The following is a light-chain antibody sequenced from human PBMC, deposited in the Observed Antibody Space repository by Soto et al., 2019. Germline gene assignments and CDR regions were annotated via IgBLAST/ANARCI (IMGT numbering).Light chain of an antibody. CDR1: QSIGSN. J-gene: IGKJ3*01. Sequence: DIQMTQSPSAMSASVGDRVTITCRARQSIGSNLIWFQQTPGKVPKRLIYAISALQSGVPSRFSGSGSGTEFTLTISSLQPEDFATYYCLQHNTYPLTFSPGTKVDFK. V-gene: IGKV1-17*03. CDR2: AIS. CDR3: LQHNTYPLT.